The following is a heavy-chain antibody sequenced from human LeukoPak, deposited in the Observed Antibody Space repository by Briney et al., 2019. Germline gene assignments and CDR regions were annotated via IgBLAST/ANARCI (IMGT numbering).Heavy chain of an antibody. V-gene: IGHV3-21*01. J-gene: IGHJ4*02. CDR3: AREEGYCSSTSCPHDY. CDR2: ISSSSSYI. Sequence: PGGSLRLSCAASGFTFSSYSMNWVRQAPGKGLEWVSSISSSSSYIYYADSVKGRFTISRDNAKNSLYLQMNSLRAEDTAVYYCAREEGYCSSTSCPHDYWGQGTLVTVS. D-gene: IGHD2-2*01. CDR1: GFTFSSYS.